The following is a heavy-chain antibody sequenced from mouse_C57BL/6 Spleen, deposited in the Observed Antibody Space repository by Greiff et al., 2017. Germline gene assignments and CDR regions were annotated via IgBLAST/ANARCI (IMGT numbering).Heavy chain of an antibody. D-gene: IGHD3-2*02. CDR1: GYTFTSYW. Sequence: QVQLQQSGAELVRPGSSVKLSCKASGYTFTSYWMDWVKQRPGQGLEWIGNIYPSDSETHYNQKFKDKATLTVDKSSSTAYMQLSSLTSEDSAVYYCARSGAQAPFDYWGQGTTLTVAS. CDR3: ARSGAQAPFDY. V-gene: IGHV1-61*01. CDR2: IYPSDSET. J-gene: IGHJ2*01.